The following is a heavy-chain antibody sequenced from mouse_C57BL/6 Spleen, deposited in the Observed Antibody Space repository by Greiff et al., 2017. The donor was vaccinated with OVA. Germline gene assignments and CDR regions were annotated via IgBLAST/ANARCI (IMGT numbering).Heavy chain of an antibody. D-gene: IGHD1-1*01. CDR1: GFTFTDYY. CDR3: ARSLRDYAMDY. V-gene: IGHV7-3*01. J-gene: IGHJ4*01. CDR2: IRNKANGYTT. Sequence: EVMLVESGGGLVQPGGSLSLSCAASGFTFTDYYMSWVRQPPGKALEWLGFIRNKANGYTTEYSASVKGRFTISRDNSQSILYLQMNALRAEDSATYYCARSLRDYAMDYWGQGTSVTVSS.